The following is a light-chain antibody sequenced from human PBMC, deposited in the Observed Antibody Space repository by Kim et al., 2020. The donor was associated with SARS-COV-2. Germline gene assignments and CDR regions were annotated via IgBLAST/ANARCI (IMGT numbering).Light chain of an antibody. V-gene: IGKV3-15*01. CDR3: QQYNNWPRT. CDR1: QSVSSN. Sequence: EIVMTQSPATLSVSPGERATLSCRASQSVSSNLAWYQQKPGQAPRLLMYGASTRATGLPARFSGSGSGTEFTLTISSLQSEDFAVYYCQQYNNWPRTFGQGTKVDIK. CDR2: GAS. J-gene: IGKJ1*01.